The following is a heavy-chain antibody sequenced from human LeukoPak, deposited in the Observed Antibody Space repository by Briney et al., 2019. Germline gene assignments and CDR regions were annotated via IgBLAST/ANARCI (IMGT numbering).Heavy chain of an antibody. Sequence: SETLSLTCTVSGYSISSGYYWGWIRQPPGKGLEWIGSIYHSGSTYYNPSLKSRVTISVDTSKNQFSLKLSSVTAADTAVYYCARCNYYGSGRPLSTYYYMDVWGKGTTVTVSS. D-gene: IGHD3-10*01. CDR3: ARCNYYGSGRPLSTYYYMDV. J-gene: IGHJ6*03. CDR1: GYSISSGYY. V-gene: IGHV4-38-2*02. CDR2: IYHSGST.